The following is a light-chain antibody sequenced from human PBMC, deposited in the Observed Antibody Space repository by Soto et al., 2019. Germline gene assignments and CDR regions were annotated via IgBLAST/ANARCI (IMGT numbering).Light chain of an antibody. CDR3: QSYDSANHLWV. V-gene: IGLV6-57*01. CDR2: EYN. J-gene: IGLJ3*02. CDR1: SGNIASNY. Sequence: NFMLTQPHSVSESPGKTVTISCTRSSGNIASNYVQWYQQRPGSSPSTVMYEYNRRPSGVPDRFSGSIDSSSNSASLAISGLKTEDEADYYCQSYDSANHLWVFGGGTKVTVL.